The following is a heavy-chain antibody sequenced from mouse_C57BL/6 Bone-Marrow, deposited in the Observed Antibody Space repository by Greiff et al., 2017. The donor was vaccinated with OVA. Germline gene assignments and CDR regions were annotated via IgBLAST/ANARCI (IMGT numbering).Heavy chain of an antibody. CDR3: ARSCGNYSYWYFDV. D-gene: IGHD2-1*01. Sequence: QVQLQQSGAELVRPGTSVKVSCKASGYAFTNYLIEWVKQRPGQGLEWIGVINPGSGGTNYNEKFKGKATLTADKSSSTAYMQLSSLTSEDSAVYFCARSCGNYSYWYFDVWGTGTTVTVSS. J-gene: IGHJ1*03. CDR1: GYAFTNYL. V-gene: IGHV1-54*01. CDR2: INPGSGGT.